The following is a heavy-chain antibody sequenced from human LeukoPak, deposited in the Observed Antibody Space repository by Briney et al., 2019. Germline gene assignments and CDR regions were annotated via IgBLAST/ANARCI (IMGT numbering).Heavy chain of an antibody. CDR2: FDPEDGET. Sequence: ASVKVSCKVSGYTLTELSMHWVRQAPGKGLGWMGGFDPEDGETIYAQKFQGRVTMTEDTSTDTAYMELSSLRSEDTAVYYCATLGSPSDAFDIWGQGTMVTVSS. J-gene: IGHJ3*02. D-gene: IGHD1-26*01. V-gene: IGHV1-24*01. CDR1: GYTLTELS. CDR3: ATLGSPSDAFDI.